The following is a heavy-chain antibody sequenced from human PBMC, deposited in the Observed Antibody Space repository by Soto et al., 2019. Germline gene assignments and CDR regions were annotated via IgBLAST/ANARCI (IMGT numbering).Heavy chain of an antibody. Sequence: QVQLQESGPGLVKPPDTLSLTCTVSGGSIIGYYWSWIWQSPGKGLEYIGYIYDRGSTNYNPSLQSRVTMSVDTSRNQFSLKVNSVTAADTAVYYCARQQLLPFYYALDVWGQGTTVTVSS. V-gene: IGHV4-59*07. D-gene: IGHD6-13*01. J-gene: IGHJ6*02. CDR3: ARQQLLPFYYALDV. CDR2: IYDRGST. CDR1: GGSIIGYY.